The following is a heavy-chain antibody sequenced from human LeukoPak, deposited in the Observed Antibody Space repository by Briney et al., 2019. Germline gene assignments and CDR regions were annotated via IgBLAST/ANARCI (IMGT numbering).Heavy chain of an antibody. CDR3: ARSASTYYYDSSGYYLDY. Sequence: ASVKVSCKASGYTFTGYYMHWVRQAPGQGLEWMGWINPNSGGTNYAQKFQGRVTMTRDTSISTAYMELNSLRAEDTALYYCARSASTYYYDSSGYYLDYWGQGTLVTVSS. J-gene: IGHJ4*02. CDR2: INPNSGGT. CDR1: GYTFTGYY. V-gene: IGHV1-2*02. D-gene: IGHD3-22*01.